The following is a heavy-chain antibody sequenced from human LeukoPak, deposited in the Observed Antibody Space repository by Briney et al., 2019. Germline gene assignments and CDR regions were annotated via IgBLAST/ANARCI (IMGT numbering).Heavy chain of an antibody. CDR1: GFTFSSYG. CDR3: AKEDIVVVPAAIRRSYYYYGMDV. CDR2: ISYDGSNK. Sequence: GGSLRLSCAASGFTFSSYGMHGVREAPGKGLECVAVISYDGSNKYYADSVKGQFTISRDNSKNTLYLQMNSLRAEDTAVYYCAKEDIVVVPAAIRRSYYYYGMDVWGKGTTVTVSS. J-gene: IGHJ6*04. D-gene: IGHD2-2*01. V-gene: IGHV3-30*18.